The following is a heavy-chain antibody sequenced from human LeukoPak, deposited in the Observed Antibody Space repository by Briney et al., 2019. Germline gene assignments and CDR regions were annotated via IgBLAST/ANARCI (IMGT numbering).Heavy chain of an antibody. D-gene: IGHD3-10*01. V-gene: IGHV3-30*02. J-gene: IGHJ6*03. Sequence: GGSLRLSCAASGFTFSSYGMHWVRQAPGKGLEWVAFIRFDGSHKYYGDSVRGRFTTSRDNSKNTVDLQMNSLRAEDTAVYYCAKDGYYGSGSYYYYYMDVWGKGTTVTISS. CDR1: GFTFSSYG. CDR2: IRFDGSHK. CDR3: AKDGYYGSGSYYYYYMDV.